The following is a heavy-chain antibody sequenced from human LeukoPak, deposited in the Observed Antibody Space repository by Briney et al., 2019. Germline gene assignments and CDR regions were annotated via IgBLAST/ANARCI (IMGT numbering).Heavy chain of an antibody. CDR3: AKDRLLNCRGDCYIFDY. CDR1: GFTLRSYV. D-gene: IGHD2-21*02. J-gene: IGHJ4*02. V-gene: IGHV3-23*01. Sequence: PGGSLRLSCVASGFTLRSYVMNWVRQTPGKGLEWVSSISGSVDSTFYADSVKGRFSISRDNSKNTLYLQVNGLRTEDTAVYYCAKDRLLNCRGDCYIFDYWGQGTLVTVSS. CDR2: ISGSVDST.